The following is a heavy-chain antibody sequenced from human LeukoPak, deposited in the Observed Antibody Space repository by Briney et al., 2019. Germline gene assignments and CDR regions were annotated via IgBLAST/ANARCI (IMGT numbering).Heavy chain of an antibody. J-gene: IGHJ4*02. Sequence: PGGSLRLSCAASGFTFSDYYMSWIRQAPGKGLEWVSYISSSGSTIYYAASVKGRFTISRDNAKNSLYLQMNSLRAEDTAVYYCARESLGYCSSTSCYGRYYDFWSGYYVFDYWGQGTLVTVSS. CDR3: ARESLGYCSSTSCYGRYYDFWSGYYVFDY. V-gene: IGHV3-11*01. CDR1: GFTFSDYY. D-gene: IGHD3-3*01. CDR2: ISSSGSTI.